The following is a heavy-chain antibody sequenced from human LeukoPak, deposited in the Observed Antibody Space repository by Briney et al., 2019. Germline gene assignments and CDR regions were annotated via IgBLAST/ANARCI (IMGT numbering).Heavy chain of an antibody. CDR2: IKADGSVK. CDR3: VRDSDYQRISTDRYAHYDALDF. D-gene: IGHD3-16*01. V-gene: IGHV3-7*01. CDR1: GFTFSTFW. J-gene: IGHJ3*01. Sequence: GGSLRLSCAAPGFTFSTFWMSWVRQAPGKGLEWVANIKADGSVKHYIDSMEGRFSISRDNARSSLYLQMNSLRAEDTAVYYCVRDSDYQRISTDRYAHYDALDFWGHGTMVTVSS.